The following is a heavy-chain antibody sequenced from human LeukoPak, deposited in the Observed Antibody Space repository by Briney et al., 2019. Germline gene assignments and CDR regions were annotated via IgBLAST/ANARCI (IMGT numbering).Heavy chain of an antibody. Sequence: SETLSLTCTVSGGSISSSSYYWGWIRQPPGKGLEWIGSIYYSGSTYYNPSLKSRVTISVDTSKNQFSLKLSSVTAADTAVYYCARSGYGDYVRDWFDPWGQGTLVTVSS. CDR2: IYYSGST. CDR3: ARSGYGDYVRDWFDP. V-gene: IGHV4-39*07. D-gene: IGHD4-17*01. CDR1: GGSISSSSYY. J-gene: IGHJ5*02.